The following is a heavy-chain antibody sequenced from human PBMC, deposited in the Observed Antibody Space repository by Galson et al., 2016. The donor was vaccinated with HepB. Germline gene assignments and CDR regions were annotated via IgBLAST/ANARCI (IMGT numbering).Heavy chain of an antibody. V-gene: IGHV3-33*01. Sequence: SLRLSCAASGFSFTEYGMHWVRQAPGKGWEWLAVIYFNGRDIYYADSVKGRFTISRDTSKNKLYLQMNSLRAEDTAVYYCVRDRATYDSSGYWLDYWGQGALVTVSS. J-gene: IGHJ4*02. CDR2: IYFNGRDI. CDR1: GFSFTEYG. CDR3: VRDRATYDSSGYWLDY. D-gene: IGHD3-22*01.